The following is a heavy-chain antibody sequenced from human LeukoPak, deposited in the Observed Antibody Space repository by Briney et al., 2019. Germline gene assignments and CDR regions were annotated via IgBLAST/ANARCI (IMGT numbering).Heavy chain of an antibody. CDR2: IYYSGST. D-gene: IGHD6-19*01. J-gene: IGHJ4*02. CDR3: ARAKKAVAGFFDY. V-gene: IGHV4-59*01. Sequence: PSETLSLTCTVSGDSISSYYWSWIRKPPGKGLEWIGYIYYSGSTNYNPSLKSRVTISVDTSKNQLSLKLSSVTAADTAVYYCARAKKAVAGFFDYWGQGTLVTVSS. CDR1: GDSISSYY.